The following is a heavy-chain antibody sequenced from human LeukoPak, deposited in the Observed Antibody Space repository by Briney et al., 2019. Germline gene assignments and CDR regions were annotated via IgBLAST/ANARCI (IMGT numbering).Heavy chain of an antibody. J-gene: IGHJ4*02. V-gene: IGHV3-30-3*01. CDR3: ARYSGSYLVYFDY. CDR2: ISYDGSNK. D-gene: IGHD1-26*01. CDR1: GFTFSSYA. Sequence: PGGSLSLSCAASGFTFSSYAMHWVRQAPGKGLEWVAVISYDGSNKYYADSVKGRFTISRDNSKNTLYLQMNSLRAEDTAVYYCARYSGSYLVYFDYWGQGTLVTVSS.